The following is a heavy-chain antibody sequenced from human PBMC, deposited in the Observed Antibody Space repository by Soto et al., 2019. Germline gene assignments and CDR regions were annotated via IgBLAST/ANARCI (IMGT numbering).Heavy chain of an antibody. V-gene: IGHV3-74*03. CDR2: TNSDGSSV. CDR3: VRAPEQRPFDY. D-gene: IGHD6-25*01. CDR1: GFTLSDNW. J-gene: IGHJ4*02. Sequence: EVLLVESGGALVQPGGSLRLSCAASGFTLSDNWIHWVRRAPGKGLVWVSRTNSDGSSVTCADSVKGRFTLSRDNAKNTWFLQMDSLRVEDTAMYYCVRAPEQRPFDYWGQGTLVTVSS.